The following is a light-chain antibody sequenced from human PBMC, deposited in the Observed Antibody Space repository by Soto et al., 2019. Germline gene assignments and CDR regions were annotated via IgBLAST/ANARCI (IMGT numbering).Light chain of an antibody. CDR1: SSDVGSYNL. CDR2: EGS. V-gene: IGLV2-23*01. CDR3: CSYETSSTYV. Sequence: LTQPASVSGSPGQSITISCTGTSSDVGSYNLVSWYQHHPGKTPKLMIYEGSRRPSGVSNRFSASKSGNTASLTISGLQAEDEAEYYCCSYETSSTYVFGSGTKVT. J-gene: IGLJ1*01.